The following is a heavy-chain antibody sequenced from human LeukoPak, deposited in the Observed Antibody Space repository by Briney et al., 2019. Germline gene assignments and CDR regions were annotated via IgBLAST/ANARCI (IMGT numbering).Heavy chain of an antibody. Sequence: PSETLSLTCTVSGGSISSGGYYWSWIRQHPGKGLEWIGYIYYSGSTYYNPSLKSRVTISVDASKNQFSLKLSSVTAADTAVYYCAGGDSSGAIIDYWGQGTLVTVSS. CDR2: IYYSGST. CDR3: AGGDSSGAIIDY. D-gene: IGHD3-22*01. CDR1: GGSISSGGYY. V-gene: IGHV4-31*03. J-gene: IGHJ4*02.